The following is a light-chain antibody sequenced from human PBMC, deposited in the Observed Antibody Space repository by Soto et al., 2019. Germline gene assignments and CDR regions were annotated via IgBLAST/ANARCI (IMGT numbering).Light chain of an antibody. V-gene: IGLV2-11*01. Sequence: QSVLTQPRSVSGSPGQSVTISCTGTSSDVGAYNYVSWYQQHPGQAPKFMIYDVSKRPSGVPDRFSGSESGNTASLTISGLQADDEADYYCCSYAGTYSYVFGTGTKVTVL. CDR2: DVS. J-gene: IGLJ1*01. CDR3: CSYAGTYSYV. CDR1: SSDVGAYNY.